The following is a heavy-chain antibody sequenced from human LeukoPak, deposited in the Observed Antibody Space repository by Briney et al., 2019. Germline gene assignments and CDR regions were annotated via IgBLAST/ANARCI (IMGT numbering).Heavy chain of an antibody. J-gene: IGHJ4*02. Sequence: GESLKISCKGSGYSFTSSWIGWVRQMPGKGLEWMGIIYPGDSDTRYSPSFQGQVTISADKSISTAYLQWSSLKASDTAIYYCARPYSSGSYSSDYWGQGTLVTVSS. CDR1: GYSFTSSW. CDR2: IYPGDSDT. V-gene: IGHV5-51*01. D-gene: IGHD1-26*01. CDR3: ARPYSSGSYSSDY.